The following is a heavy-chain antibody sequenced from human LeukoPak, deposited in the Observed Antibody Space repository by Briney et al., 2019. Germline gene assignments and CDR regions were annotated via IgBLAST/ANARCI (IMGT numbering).Heavy chain of an antibody. J-gene: IGHJ4*02. CDR3: AKVHSGSYGGGFDY. CDR2: ISGSGGST. CDR1: GFTFSSYA. V-gene: IGHV3-23*01. Sequence: GGSLRLSCAASGFTFSSYAMSWVRQAPGKGLEWVSAISGSGGSTYYADSVKGRFTISRDNSKNTLYLQVNSLRAEDTAVYYCAKVHSGSYGGGFDYWGQGTLVTVSS. D-gene: IGHD1-26*01.